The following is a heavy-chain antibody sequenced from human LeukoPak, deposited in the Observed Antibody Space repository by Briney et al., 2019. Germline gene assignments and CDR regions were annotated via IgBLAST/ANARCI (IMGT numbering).Heavy chain of an antibody. V-gene: IGHV1-69*13. CDR1: GGTFSSDT. J-gene: IGHJ4*02. D-gene: IGHD6-13*01. CDR3: ARHQEASAASGYFDY. Sequence: SVKVSCKASGGTFSSDTTSWVRQAPGQRLEWIGGFIPIFATTHFAQKFRDRVTFTADDSTGTAYMELSSLRSDDTAMYYCARHQEASAASGYFDYWGQGTLVTVSS. CDR2: FIPIFATT.